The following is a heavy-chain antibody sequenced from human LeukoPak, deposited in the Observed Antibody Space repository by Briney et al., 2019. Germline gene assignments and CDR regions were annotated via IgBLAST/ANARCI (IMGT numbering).Heavy chain of an antibody. D-gene: IGHD1-26*01. CDR1: GYTFTSYY. CDR2: INPSGGST. Sequence: ASVKVSCKASGYTFTSYYMHWVRQAHGQGLEWMGIINPSGGSTSYAQKFQGRVTMTRDTSTSTVYMELSSLRSEDTAVYYCARDRPLRVGASSPIYYFDYWGQGTLVTVSS. CDR3: ARDRPLRVGASSPIYYFDY. J-gene: IGHJ4*02. V-gene: IGHV1-46*01.